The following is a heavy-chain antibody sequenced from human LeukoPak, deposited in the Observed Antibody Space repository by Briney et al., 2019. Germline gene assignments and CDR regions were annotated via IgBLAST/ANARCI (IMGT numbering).Heavy chain of an antibody. D-gene: IGHD6-13*01. V-gene: IGHV3-30*02. CDR3: AKGQQQAFYYYYYMDV. J-gene: IGHJ6*03. CDR2: IRYDGSNK. CDR1: GFTFSSYG. Sequence: GGSLRLSCAASGFTFSSYGMHWVRQAPGKGLEWVAFIRYDGSNKYYADSVKGRFTISRDNSKNTLYLQMNSLRAEDTAVYYCAKGQQQAFYYYYYMDVWGKGTTVTVSS.